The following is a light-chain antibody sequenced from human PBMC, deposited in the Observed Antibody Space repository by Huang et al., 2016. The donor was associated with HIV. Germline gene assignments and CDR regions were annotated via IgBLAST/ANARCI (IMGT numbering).Light chain of an antibody. CDR1: QNISTL. Sequence: DIQMTQSPSTLSASVGDRVTITCRASQNISTLLAWYQQKPGKAPKLLIYDASSLESGVRSSFSGSGSGTEFTLTISSLQPNNFATYFCQQYSSYPYTFGQGTKLEIK. J-gene: IGKJ2*01. CDR3: QQYSSYPYT. CDR2: DAS. V-gene: IGKV1-5*01.